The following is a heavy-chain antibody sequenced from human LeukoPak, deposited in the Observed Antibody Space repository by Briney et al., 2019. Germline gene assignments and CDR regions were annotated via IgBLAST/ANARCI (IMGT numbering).Heavy chain of an antibody. D-gene: IGHD2-15*01. CDR2: IYTSGST. Sequence: SETLSLTCTVSGGSISSYYWSWIRQPAGKGLEWIGRIYTSGSTNYNPSLKSRVTMSVDTSKNQFSLKLSSVTAADTAVYYRARSDCSGGSCYNLVMDVWGKGTTVTISS. CDR1: GGSISSYY. V-gene: IGHV4-4*07. J-gene: IGHJ6*03. CDR3: ARSDCSGGSCYNLVMDV.